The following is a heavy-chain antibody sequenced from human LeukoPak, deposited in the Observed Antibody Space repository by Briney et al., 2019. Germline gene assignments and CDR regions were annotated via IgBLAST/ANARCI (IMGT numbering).Heavy chain of an antibody. CDR2: IYYSGST. CDR1: GGSISSYY. D-gene: IGHD2-15*01. CDR3: ARILVGDAFDI. Sequence: SETLSPTCTVSGGSISSYYWSWIRQPPGKGLEWIGYIYYSGSTNYNPSLKSRVTISVDTSKNQFSLKLSSVTAADTAVYYCARILVGDAFDIWGQGTMVTVSS. V-gene: IGHV4-59*08. J-gene: IGHJ3*02.